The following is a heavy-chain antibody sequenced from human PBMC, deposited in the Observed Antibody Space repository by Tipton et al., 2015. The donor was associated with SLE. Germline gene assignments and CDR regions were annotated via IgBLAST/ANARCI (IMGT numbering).Heavy chain of an antibody. V-gene: IGHV3-30*04. CDR1: GFIFSSYA. D-gene: IGHD1-1*01. CDR2: ISYDGRNK. Sequence: RSLRLSCAASGFIFSSYAVHWVRQAPGKGLEWLAVISYDGRNKYYADSVKGRFTISRDNSKNTLYLQMNSLRAEDTAVYYCARDPGYPYYFDYWGQGTLVTVSS. CDR3: ARDPGYPYYFDY. J-gene: IGHJ4*02.